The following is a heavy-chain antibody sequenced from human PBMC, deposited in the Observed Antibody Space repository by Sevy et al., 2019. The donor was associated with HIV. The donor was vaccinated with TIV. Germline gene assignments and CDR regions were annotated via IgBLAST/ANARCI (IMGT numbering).Heavy chain of an antibody. CDR2: ISAYNGNT. D-gene: IGHD6-13*01. J-gene: IGHJ4*02. CDR1: GYTFTSYG. CDR3: AKAGSFNVAAVPGDY. V-gene: IGHV1-18*01. Sequence: ASVKVSCKASGYTFTSYGISWVRQAPGQGLEWTGWISAYNGNTNDAQKLQGRVTMTTDTSTSTAYMELMSLRSDDTAVYYCAKAGSFNVAAVPGDYWGQGTLVTVSS.